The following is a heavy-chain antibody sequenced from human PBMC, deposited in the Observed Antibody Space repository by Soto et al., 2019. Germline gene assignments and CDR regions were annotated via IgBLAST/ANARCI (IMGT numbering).Heavy chain of an antibody. D-gene: IGHD3-3*01. CDR2: IIPRSRKT. J-gene: IGHJ6*02. V-gene: IGHV1-69*06. Sequence: QVQLVQSGAEVKRPGSSVKVSCKTSGDTFTGHSVTWVRRAPGRGFEWLGGIIPRSRKTHHAPRFQGRLTLATDISSSTIYMELNSLRSDDTGVYYCAREKVLTILGDDLFSLDGLDVWGQGTTVTVSS. CDR1: GDTFTGHS. CDR3: AREKVLTILGDDLFSLDGLDV.